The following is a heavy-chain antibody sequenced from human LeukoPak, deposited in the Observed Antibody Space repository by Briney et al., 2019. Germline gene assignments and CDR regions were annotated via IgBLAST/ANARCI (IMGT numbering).Heavy chain of an antibody. CDR1: GFTFSSYT. CDR2: ISSGGTYT. CDR3: ARGARSGGSL. D-gene: IGHD2-15*01. V-gene: IGHV3-21*04. J-gene: IGHJ4*02. Sequence: PGGSLRLSCAVSGFTFSSYTINWVRQAPGKGLEWASSISSGGTYTYYAESVKGRFTISRDNAKNLLYLQMNSLRAEDTAVYYCARGARSGGSLWGQGTLVTVSS.